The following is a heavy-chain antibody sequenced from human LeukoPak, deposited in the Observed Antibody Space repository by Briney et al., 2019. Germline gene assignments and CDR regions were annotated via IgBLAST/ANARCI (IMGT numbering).Heavy chain of an antibody. Sequence: GASVKVSCKASGGTFSSCAISWVRQAPGQGLEWMGGIIPIFGTANYAQKSQGRATITTDESTSTAYMELSSLRSEDTAVYYCARDCQDYGSGSKWFDPWGQGTLVTVSS. CDR2: IIPIFGTA. V-gene: IGHV1-69*05. J-gene: IGHJ5*02. D-gene: IGHD3-10*01. CDR3: ARDCQDYGSGSKWFDP. CDR1: GGTFSSCA.